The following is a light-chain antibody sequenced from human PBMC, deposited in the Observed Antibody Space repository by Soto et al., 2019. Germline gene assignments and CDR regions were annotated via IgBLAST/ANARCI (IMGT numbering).Light chain of an antibody. Sequence: QSALTQPASVSGSPGQSITISCTGTSSDVGGYNYVSWYQQHPGKAPKLMIYEVSNRPSGVSNRFSGSKSGNTASLTISGLQAEDEADYYCSSYTGSSTLDVFATGTKVTVL. J-gene: IGLJ1*01. V-gene: IGLV2-14*01. CDR3: SSYTGSSTLDV. CDR2: EVS. CDR1: SSDVGGYNY.